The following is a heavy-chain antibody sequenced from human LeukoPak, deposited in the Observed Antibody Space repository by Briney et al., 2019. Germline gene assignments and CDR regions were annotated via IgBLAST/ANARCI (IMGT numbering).Heavy chain of an antibody. V-gene: IGHV3-21*01. CDR3: ARYSSSADGAFDI. D-gene: IGHD6-6*01. CDR1: GFTFGSYS. Sequence: GGSLRLSCAASGFTFGSYSMNWVRQAPGKGLEWVSSISSSSSYIYYADSVKGRFTISRDNAKNSLYLQMNSLRAEDTAVYYCARYSSSADGAFDIWGQGTMVTVSS. CDR2: ISSSSSYI. J-gene: IGHJ3*02.